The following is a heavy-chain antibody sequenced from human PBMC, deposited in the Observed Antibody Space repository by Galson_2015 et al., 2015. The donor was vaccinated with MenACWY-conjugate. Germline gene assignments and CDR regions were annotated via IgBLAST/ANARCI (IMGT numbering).Heavy chain of an antibody. CDR1: GFTFNQYW. V-gene: IGHV3-74*01. D-gene: IGHD5-24*01. Sequence: SLRLSCAASGFTFNQYWMHWVRQAPGKGLVWVSRISPDGSVTNYADSVKGRFTLSRDNAKNTLYLQMNSLRGDDTAVYYCTRGKDGYGRFDPWGQGTLSPAPQ. J-gene: IGHJ5*02. CDR3: TRGKDGYGRFDP. CDR2: ISPDGSVT.